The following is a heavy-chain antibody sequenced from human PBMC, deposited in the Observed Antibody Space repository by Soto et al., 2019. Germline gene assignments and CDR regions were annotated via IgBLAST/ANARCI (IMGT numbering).Heavy chain of an antibody. D-gene: IGHD2-21*01. CDR3: ARSFVVQLASYYYYGMDV. CDR2: MNPNSGNT. Sequence: ASVKVSCKASGYTFTSYDINWVRQATGQGLEWMGWMNPNSGNTGYAQKFQGRVTMTRNASISTAYMELSSLRSEDTAVYYCARSFVVQLASYYYYGMDVWGQGTTVTVS. J-gene: IGHJ6*02. V-gene: IGHV1-8*01. CDR1: GYTFTSYD.